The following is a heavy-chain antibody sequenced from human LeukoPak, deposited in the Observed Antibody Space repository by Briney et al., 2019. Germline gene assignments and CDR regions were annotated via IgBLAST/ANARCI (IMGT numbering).Heavy chain of an antibody. CDR2: IKQDGSER. Sequence: HPGGSLRLSCAASEFTLRSYWVSWVRQAPGKGLEWVANIKQDGSERYYVDSVKGRFTISRDNAKNSLYLQMNSLRAEDTAVYYCAREASDYYYDSSYFDYWGQGTLVTVSS. CDR3: AREASDYYYDSSYFDY. V-gene: IGHV3-7*03. J-gene: IGHJ4*02. D-gene: IGHD3-22*01. CDR1: EFTLRSYW.